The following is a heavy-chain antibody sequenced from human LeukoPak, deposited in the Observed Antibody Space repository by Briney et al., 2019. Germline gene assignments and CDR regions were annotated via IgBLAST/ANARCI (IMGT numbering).Heavy chain of an antibody. J-gene: IGHJ5*02. V-gene: IGHV5-51*01. CDR2: IYPGDSDT. Sequence: GESLQISCKGSGYSFTSYWIGWVRQLPGKGLEWMGIIYPGDSDTRYSPSFQGQVTISADKSISTAYLQWSSLKASDTAMYYCARVYSGSYYWFDPWGQGTLVTVSS. CDR1: GYSFTSYW. D-gene: IGHD1-26*01. CDR3: ARVYSGSYYWFDP.